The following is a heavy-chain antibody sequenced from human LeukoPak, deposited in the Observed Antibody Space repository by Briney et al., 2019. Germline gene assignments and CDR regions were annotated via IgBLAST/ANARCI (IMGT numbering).Heavy chain of an antibody. Sequence: ASVKVSCKASGYTFTSYAMNWVRQAPGQGLEWVGRINPNTGGTEYAQKFQGRVTMTGETSISTAYMELSRLRSDDTAVYYCVRNIVVVPAAIAGDVWGQGTTVTVSS. CDR3: VRNIVVVPAAIAGDV. CDR2: INPNTGGT. D-gene: IGHD2-2*02. V-gene: IGHV1-2*06. J-gene: IGHJ6*02. CDR1: GYTFTSYA.